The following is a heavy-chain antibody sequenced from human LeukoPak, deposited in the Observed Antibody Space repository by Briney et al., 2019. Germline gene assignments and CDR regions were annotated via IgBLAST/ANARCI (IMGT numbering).Heavy chain of an antibody. CDR2: IIPIFGTA. Sequence: SVKVSCKASGGTFSSHAISWVRQAPGQGLEWMGGIIPIFGTANYAQKFQGRVTITADESTSTAYMELSSLRSEDTAVYYCARDPQLRTENYMDVWGKGTTVTVSS. D-gene: IGHD1-7*01. CDR3: ARDPQLRTENYMDV. CDR1: GGTFSSHA. J-gene: IGHJ6*03. V-gene: IGHV1-69*13.